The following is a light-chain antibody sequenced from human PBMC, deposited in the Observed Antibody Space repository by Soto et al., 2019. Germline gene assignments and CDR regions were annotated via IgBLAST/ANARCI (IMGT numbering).Light chain of an antibody. V-gene: IGKV3-15*01. CDR2: GAS. CDR3: QQYNNWPPYT. J-gene: IGKJ2*01. Sequence: EIVMTQSPATLSVSPGERATLSCRASQSVSSNLAWYQQKPGQAPRLIIYGASTRAAGIPARFSGSGSGTEFTLNISSLQSEDFAVYYCQQYNNWPPYTFGQGTKLEIK. CDR1: QSVSSN.